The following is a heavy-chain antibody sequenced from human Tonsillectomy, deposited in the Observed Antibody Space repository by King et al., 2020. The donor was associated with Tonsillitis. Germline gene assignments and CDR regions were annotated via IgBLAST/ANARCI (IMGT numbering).Heavy chain of an antibody. D-gene: IGHD6-19*01. CDR2: IHYSGST. Sequence: LQLQESGPGLVKPSETLSLTCTVSGGSISSSSYYWGWIRQPPGKGLEWIGSIHYSGSTYYNPSLKSRVTISVDTSKNQFSLKLSSVTAADTAVYYCARGAQWLAGFDYWGQGTLVTVSS. CDR3: ARGAQWLAGFDY. V-gene: IGHV4-39*01. CDR1: GGSISSSSYY. J-gene: IGHJ4*02.